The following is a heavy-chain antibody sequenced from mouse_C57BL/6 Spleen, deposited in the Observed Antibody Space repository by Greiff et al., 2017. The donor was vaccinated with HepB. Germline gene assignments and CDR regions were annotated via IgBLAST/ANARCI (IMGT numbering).Heavy chain of an antibody. Sequence: VQLQQSGAELARPGASVKMSCKASGYTFTSYTMHWVKQRPGQGLEWIGYINPSSGYTKYIQKFKDKATLTADKSSSTAYMQLSSLTSEDSAVYYCARYGYGSSGGYWGQGTTLTVSS. D-gene: IGHD1-1*01. CDR2: INPSSGYT. CDR1: GYTFTSYT. CDR3: ARYGYGSSGGY. V-gene: IGHV1-4*01. J-gene: IGHJ2*01.